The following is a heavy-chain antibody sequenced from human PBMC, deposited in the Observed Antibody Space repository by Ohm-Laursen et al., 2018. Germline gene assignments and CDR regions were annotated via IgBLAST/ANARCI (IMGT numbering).Heavy chain of an antibody. CDR1: GLTVSGNH. J-gene: IGHJ4*02. CDR2: ISVSGGTT. V-gene: IGHV3-23*01. CDR3: ATFYNHAGSGWGRPCDH. Sequence: SLRLSCAASGLTVSGNHISWVRQAPGKGLEWVSFISVSGGTTYYRDSVKGRFTISRDNSKNSLYLQMNTLRVDDTAVYYCATFYNHAGSGWGRPCDHWGQGTLVTVSA. D-gene: IGHD3-22*01.